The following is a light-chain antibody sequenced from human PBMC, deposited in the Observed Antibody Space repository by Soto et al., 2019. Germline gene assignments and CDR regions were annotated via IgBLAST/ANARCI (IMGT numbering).Light chain of an antibody. CDR3: STWDDSLNGKV. Sequence: QLVLTQPPSASATPGQRVTISCSGSSSNISRRSVYWYQQLPGTAPKLLLYSSDLPPSGGPDRFCGSKSGTTASLALSGGQAEDEADYYGSTWDDSLNGKVFGGGTKLTVL. J-gene: IGLJ3*02. CDR1: SSNISRRS. CDR2: SSD. V-gene: IGLV1-44*01.